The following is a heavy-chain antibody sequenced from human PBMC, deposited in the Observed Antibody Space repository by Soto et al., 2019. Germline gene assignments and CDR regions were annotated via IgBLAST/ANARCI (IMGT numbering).Heavy chain of an antibody. D-gene: IGHD3-22*01. CDR1: GGSISSGGYY. V-gene: IGHV4-31*03. CDR3: ARGRVHYEVDLASCFDY. CDR2: IYYSGRS. J-gene: IGHJ4*02. Sequence: SETLSLTCTVSGGSISSGGYYWSWIRQHPGKGLEWIGYIYYSGRSNYNPSLKSRVTISLDTSKKHFSLNLTSVTAADTAVYYCARGRVHYEVDLASCFDYWGQGVLVTVSS.